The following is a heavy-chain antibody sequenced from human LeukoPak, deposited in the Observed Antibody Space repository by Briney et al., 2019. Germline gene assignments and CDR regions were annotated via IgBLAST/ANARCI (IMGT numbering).Heavy chain of an antibody. J-gene: IGHJ4*02. V-gene: IGHV4-34*01. CDR3: ARGRRLLPPDY. CDR2: INHSGGT. CDR1: GGSFSGYY. Sequence: SGTLSLTCAVYGGSFSGYYWSWIRQPPGKGLEWIGEINHSGGTNYNPSLKSRVTISVDTSKNQFSLKLSSVTAADTAVYYCARGRRLLPPDYWGQGTLVTVSS.